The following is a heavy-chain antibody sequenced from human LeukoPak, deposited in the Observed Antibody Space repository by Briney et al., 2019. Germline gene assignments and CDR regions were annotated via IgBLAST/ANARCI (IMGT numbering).Heavy chain of an antibody. D-gene: IGHD3-9*01. CDR2: INHSGST. CDR1: GGSFSGYY. J-gene: IGHJ3*02. CDR3: ARGFDGPNAFDI. V-gene: IGHV4-34*01. Sequence: SETLSLTCAVYGGSFSGYYWSWIRQPPGKGLEWIGEINHSGSTNYNPSLKSRVTISVDTSKNQFSLKLSSVTAADTAVYYCARGFDGPNAFDIWGQGTMVTVSS.